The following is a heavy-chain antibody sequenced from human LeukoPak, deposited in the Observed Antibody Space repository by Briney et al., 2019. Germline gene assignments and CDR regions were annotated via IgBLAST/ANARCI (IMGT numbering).Heavy chain of an antibody. Sequence: GGSLRPSCAASGFTFSSYGMHWVRQAPGKGLEWVAFIRYDGSNKYYADSVKGRFTISRDNSKNTLYLQMNSLRAEDTAVYYCANDYSPTGDPFDYWGQGTLVTVSS. D-gene: IGHD2-15*01. V-gene: IGHV3-30*02. J-gene: IGHJ4*02. CDR1: GFTFSSYG. CDR2: IRYDGSNK. CDR3: ANDYSPTGDPFDY.